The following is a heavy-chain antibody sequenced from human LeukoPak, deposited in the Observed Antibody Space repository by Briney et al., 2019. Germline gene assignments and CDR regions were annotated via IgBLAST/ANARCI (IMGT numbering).Heavy chain of an antibody. Sequence: PGGSLRLSCAASGFTFDDYAMHWVRHAPGKGLGWVSGISWNSGSIGYADSVKGRFTISRDNAKNSLYLQMNSLRAEDTALYYYAKGTTYYDFWSGRNTNNWFDPWGQGTLVTVSS. D-gene: IGHD3-3*01. J-gene: IGHJ5*02. CDR3: AKGTTYYDFWSGRNTNNWFDP. CDR1: GFTFDDYA. CDR2: ISWNSGSI. V-gene: IGHV3-9*01.